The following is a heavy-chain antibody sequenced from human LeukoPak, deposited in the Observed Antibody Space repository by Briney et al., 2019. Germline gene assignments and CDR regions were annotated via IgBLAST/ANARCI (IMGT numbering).Heavy chain of an antibody. CDR3: ARDQTYSGSGIYTYFDY. CDR2: ISSTGST. CDR1: GGSISSGSYY. J-gene: IGHJ4*02. V-gene: IGHV4-61*02. Sequence: SETLSLTCTVSGGSISSGSYYWSWIRQPAGKGLEYLGRISSTGSTNYNPSLRSRVTISADTSKNHFSLKLTSVTAADTAVYYCARDQTYSGSGIYTYFDYWGQGILVTVSS. D-gene: IGHD3-10*01.